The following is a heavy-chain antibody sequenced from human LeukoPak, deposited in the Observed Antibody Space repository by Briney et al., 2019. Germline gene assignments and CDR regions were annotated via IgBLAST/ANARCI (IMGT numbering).Heavy chain of an antibody. V-gene: IGHV1-2*02. Sequence: ASVKVSCKASGYTFTDYYIHWVRQAPGHGLEWMGWVNPHSGGTNFAQRFRGRVTLTRDTSISTAYMELSRLRSDDTAVYYCARGQNSGYLLTKNWFDPWGQGTLVTVSS. CDR1: GYTFTDYY. CDR2: VNPHSGGT. D-gene: IGHD3-22*01. CDR3: ARGQNSGYLLTKNWFDP. J-gene: IGHJ5*02.